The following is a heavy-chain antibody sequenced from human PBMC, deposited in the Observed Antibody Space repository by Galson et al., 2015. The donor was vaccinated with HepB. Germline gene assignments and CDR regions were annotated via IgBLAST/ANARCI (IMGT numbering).Heavy chain of an antibody. J-gene: IGHJ5*02. CDR3: ARAAAGSVGWFDP. Sequence: SLRLSCAASGFTFGNYGMHWVRQAPGKGLEWVAVIWNDGNNRYYSDSVKGRFSISRDNSKNTLYLQMNSLRAEDTAVYYCARAAAGSVGWFDPWGQGTLVTVSS. V-gene: IGHV3-33*01. D-gene: IGHD6-13*01. CDR1: GFTFGNYG. CDR2: IWNDGNNR.